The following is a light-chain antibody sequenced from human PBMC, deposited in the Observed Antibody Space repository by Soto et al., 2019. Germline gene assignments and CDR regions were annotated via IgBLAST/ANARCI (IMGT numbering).Light chain of an antibody. CDR2: AAS. CDR1: QSISSY. Sequence: DIKMTHSPSSLSASVGARVTINCRASQSISSYLNWYQQKPGKAPKIMIYAASSLQSGVPSRFSGSGSGTDCTLTISSLQPEDFATYYCQQSYSTPPTLGQGTRLEIK. V-gene: IGKV1-39*01. CDR3: QQSYSTPPT. J-gene: IGKJ5*01.